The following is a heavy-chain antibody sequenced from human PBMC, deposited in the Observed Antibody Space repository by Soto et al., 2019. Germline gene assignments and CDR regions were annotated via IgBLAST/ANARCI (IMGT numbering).Heavy chain of an antibody. D-gene: IGHD6-13*01. J-gene: IGHJ6*02. CDR2: IYPGDSDT. V-gene: IGHV5-51*01. Sequence: CKASGYTFTSYGFSWVRQAPGQGLEWMGIIYPGDSDTRYSPSFQGQATISADKSISTAYLQWSSLKASDTAMYYCARHRAQYSSSWLYYYGMDVWGQGTTVTVSS. CDR3: ARHRAQYSSSWLYYYGMDV. CDR1: GYTFTSYG.